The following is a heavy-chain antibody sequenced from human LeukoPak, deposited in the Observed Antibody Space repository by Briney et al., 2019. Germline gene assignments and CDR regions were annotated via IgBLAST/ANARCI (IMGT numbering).Heavy chain of an antibody. J-gene: IGHJ4*02. CDR1: GFTFA. V-gene: IGHV3-23*01. CDR2: ISGSGGST. D-gene: IGHD6-13*01. CDR3: AKDLRVAAAGRPDY. Sequence: GGSLRLSCAASGFTFAMSWVCQAPGKGLEWVSAISGSGGSTYYADSVKGRFTISRDNSKNTLYLQMNSLRAEDTAVYYCAKDLRVAAAGRPDYWGQGTLVTVSS.